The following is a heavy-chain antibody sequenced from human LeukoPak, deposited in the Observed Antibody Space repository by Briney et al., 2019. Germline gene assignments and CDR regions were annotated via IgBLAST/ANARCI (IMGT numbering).Heavy chain of an antibody. CDR1: GFTSSIYA. CDR2: ISSTGGTT. D-gene: IGHD2-15*01. J-gene: IGHJ4*02. Sequence: GGSLRLSCSASGFTSSIYAIHWVREAPRKGVESISTISSTGGTTYYTDSVKGRFTISRDNSKNTLYLQMSRLRAEDTAVYYCVIDTSYCSGGRCFATYSFDYWGQGTRVTVSS. CDR3: VIDTSYCSGGRCFATYSFDY. V-gene: IGHV3-64D*09.